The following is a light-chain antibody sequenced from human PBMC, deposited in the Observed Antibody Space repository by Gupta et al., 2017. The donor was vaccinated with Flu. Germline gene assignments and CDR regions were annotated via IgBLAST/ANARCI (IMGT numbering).Light chain of an antibody. CDR2: DAC. CDR1: QSVSSY. Sequence: IVLTQSTATLSLSPGERATLSCRASQSVSSYLAWYQQKPGQAPRLLIYDACNRAPGTPARFTGSGSGTDFTLTISSLEPEDFAVYYCQRRSNWPPFTFGQGTTLDIK. CDR3: QRRSNWPPFT. J-gene: IGKJ3*01. V-gene: IGKV3-11*01.